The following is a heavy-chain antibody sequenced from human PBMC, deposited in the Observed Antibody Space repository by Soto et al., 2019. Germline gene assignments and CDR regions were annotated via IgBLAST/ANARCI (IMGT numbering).Heavy chain of an antibody. CDR1: GFIFSSYG. V-gene: IGHV3-33*01. CDR2: IRYDGSKT. D-gene: IGHD3-3*01. CDR3: ARVKQGRGGYDSPFDY. Sequence: QVQLVESGGGVVQPGGSLRLSCAPSGFIFSSYGMHWVRQAPGKGLEWVAVIRYDGSKTYYEDSVKGRFTISRDNSKNTLYLQMNSLRAEDTAVYYCARVKQGRGGYDSPFDYWGQGTLDTVAS. J-gene: IGHJ4*02.